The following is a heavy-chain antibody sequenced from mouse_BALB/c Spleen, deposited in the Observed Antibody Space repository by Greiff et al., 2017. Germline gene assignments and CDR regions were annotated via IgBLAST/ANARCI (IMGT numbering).Heavy chain of an antibody. CDR1: GYTFTSYT. CDR3: ARSSTVVDFDY. Sequence: VQLQESGAELARPGASVKMSCKASGYTFTSYTMHWVKQRPGQGLEWIGYINPSSGYTNYNQKFKDKATLTADKSSSTAYMQLSSLTSEDSAVYYCARSSTVVDFDYWGQGTTLTVSS. J-gene: IGHJ2*01. CDR2: INPSSGYT. V-gene: IGHV1-4*01. D-gene: IGHD1-1*01.